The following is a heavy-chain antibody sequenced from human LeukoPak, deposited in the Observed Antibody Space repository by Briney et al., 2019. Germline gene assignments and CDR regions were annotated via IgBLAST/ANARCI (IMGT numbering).Heavy chain of an antibody. CDR1: GYTFTSYG. CDR3: AREKLWEPRFGSPFDP. J-gene: IGHJ5*02. D-gene: IGHD1-26*01. V-gene: IGHV1-18*01. CDR2: ISAYNGNT. Sequence: ASVKVSCKASGYTFTSYGISWVRQAPGQGLEWMGWISAYNGNTNYAQKLQGRVTMTTDTSTSTAYMELRSLRPDDTAVYYCAREKLWEPRFGSPFDPWGQGTLVTVSS.